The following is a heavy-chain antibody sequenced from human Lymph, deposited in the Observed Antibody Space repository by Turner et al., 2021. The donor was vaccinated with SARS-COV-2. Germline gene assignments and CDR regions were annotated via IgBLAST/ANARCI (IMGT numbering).Heavy chain of an antibody. V-gene: IGHV4-39*01. CDR1: GGPISSANYY. D-gene: IGHD3-16*01. J-gene: IGHJ5*02. Sequence: QLQLQGSGPGLVKPSETLSPTCTVSGGPISSANYYWGWIRQPPGTGLEWIGSIYYSGSTYYNPSLKSRITIFVDTSKNQFSLKLSSVTAADTAVYYCSIQLYVRGWFDPWGQGTLVTVSS. CDR3: SIQLYVRGWFDP. CDR2: IYYSGST.